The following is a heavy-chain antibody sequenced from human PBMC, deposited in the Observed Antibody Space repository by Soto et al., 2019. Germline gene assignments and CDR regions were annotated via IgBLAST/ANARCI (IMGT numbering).Heavy chain of an antibody. CDR2: ISGSGGST. J-gene: IGHJ4*02. V-gene: IGHV3-23*01. Sequence: EVQLLESGGGLVQPGGSLRLSCAASGFTFSSYAMSWVRQAPGKGLEWVSAISGSGGSTYYADSVKGRFTISRDNSKNTLYLQMNSLRAEDTAVYCCAKGPVYDILTGYYDYWGQGTLVTVSS. CDR1: GFTFSSYA. D-gene: IGHD3-9*01. CDR3: AKGPVYDILTGYYDY.